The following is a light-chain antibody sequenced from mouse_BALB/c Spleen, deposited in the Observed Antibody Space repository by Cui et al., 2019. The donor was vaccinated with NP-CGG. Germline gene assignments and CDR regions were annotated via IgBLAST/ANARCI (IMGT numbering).Light chain of an antibody. CDR1: TGAVTTSNY. J-gene: IGLJ1*01. CDR3: ALWYSNHWV. Sequence: QAVATQESALTTSPGDTVTLTCRSSTGAVTTSNYANWVQENPDHLFTGLIGGTNNRAPGVPARFSGSLIGDKAALTITGAQTEDGAIYFCALWYSNHWVFGGGTKLTVL. V-gene: IGLV1*01. CDR2: GTN.